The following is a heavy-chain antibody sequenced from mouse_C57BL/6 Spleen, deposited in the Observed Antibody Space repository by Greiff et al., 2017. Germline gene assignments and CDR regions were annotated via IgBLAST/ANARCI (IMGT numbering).Heavy chain of an antibody. D-gene: IGHD2-3*01. V-gene: IGHV1-15*01. CDR2: IDPETGGT. Sequence: VKLQESGAELVRPGASVTLSCKASGYTFTDYEMHWVKQTPVHGLEWIGTIDPETGGTAYNQNFKGKAILTAEKSSSTAYMELRSLTSEDSAFYYCTIDDGYYTWFAYWGQGTLVTVSA. CDR3: TIDDGYYTWFAY. J-gene: IGHJ3*01. CDR1: GYTFTDYE.